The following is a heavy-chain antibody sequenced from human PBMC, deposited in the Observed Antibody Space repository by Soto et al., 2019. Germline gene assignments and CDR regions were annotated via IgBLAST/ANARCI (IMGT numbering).Heavy chain of an antibody. CDR2: IYYSGST. CDR1: GGSISSGDYY. CDR3: ASPIVVVVAATVGGYYFDY. Sequence: SETLSLTCTVSGGSISSGDYYWSWIRQPPGKGLEWIGYIYYSGSTYYNPSLKSRVTISVDTSKNQFSLKLSSVTAADTAVYYCASPIVVVVAATVGGYYFDYWGQGTLVTVS. D-gene: IGHD2-15*01. J-gene: IGHJ4*02. V-gene: IGHV4-30-4*01.